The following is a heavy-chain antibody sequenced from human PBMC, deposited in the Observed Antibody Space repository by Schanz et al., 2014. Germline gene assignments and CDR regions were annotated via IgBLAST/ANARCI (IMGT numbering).Heavy chain of an antibody. Sequence: DVHLLESGGGLVQPGGSLRLSCAASGFTFSTFAMHWVRQAPGKGLEWVSVIGVDGTTTYYADSVKGRFTISRDNSKNTLYLQMNSLRAEDTAVYYCAKGRFGELSAFDIWGQGTMVTVSS. J-gene: IGHJ3*02. D-gene: IGHD3-10*01. CDR1: GFTFSTFA. CDR2: IGVDGTTT. V-gene: IGHV3-23*01. CDR3: AKGRFGELSAFDI.